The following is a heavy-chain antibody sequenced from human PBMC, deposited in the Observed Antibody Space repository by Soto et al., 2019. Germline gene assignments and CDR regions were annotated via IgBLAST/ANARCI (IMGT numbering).Heavy chain of an antibody. J-gene: IGHJ4*02. V-gene: IGHV2-26*01. CDR2: IFSNDEK. CDR1: GFSLSNARMG. D-gene: IGHD1-26*01. Sequence: QVTLKESGPVLVKPTETLTLTCTVSGFSLSNARMGVSWIRQPPGKALEWLAHIFSNDEKSYSTSLKSRLTTSKDTSKRQVVLTMTNMNPVDTATYYWARHGRGVGSRPLDDWGQGTLVTVSS. CDR3: ARHGRGVGSRPLDD.